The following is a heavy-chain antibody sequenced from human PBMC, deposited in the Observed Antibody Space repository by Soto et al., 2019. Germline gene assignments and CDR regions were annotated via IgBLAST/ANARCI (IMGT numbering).Heavy chain of an antibody. V-gene: IGHV1-46*01. CDR1: GYTFTNSY. Sequence: QVQLVQSGAEVKRPGASVKVYCKASGYTFTNSYMHWVRQAPGQGLEWMGIINPTGGSTTYAQKLQGRDIMTRDTSTSTGYMGLRSLRSEDTAVYYCARECSVNCLGDQVTDGMDVWGQGTPVTVSS. CDR3: ARECSVNCLGDQVTDGMDV. CDR2: INPTGGST. J-gene: IGHJ6*02. D-gene: IGHD2-15*01.